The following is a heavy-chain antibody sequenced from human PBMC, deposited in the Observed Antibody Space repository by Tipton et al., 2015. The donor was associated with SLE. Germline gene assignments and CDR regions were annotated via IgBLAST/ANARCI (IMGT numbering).Heavy chain of an antibody. CDR3: ARSAGYGSNWAHFDY. J-gene: IGHJ4*02. CDR2: IYYSGST. CDR1: GGSIRSSSSY. D-gene: IGHD6-13*01. Sequence: TLSLTCTVSGGSIRSSSSYWGWIRQPPGKGLEWIGYIYYSGSTNYNPSLKSRVTISVDTSKNQFSLKLSSVTAADTAVYYCARSAGYGSNWAHFDYWGQGTLVTVSS. V-gene: IGHV4-61*05.